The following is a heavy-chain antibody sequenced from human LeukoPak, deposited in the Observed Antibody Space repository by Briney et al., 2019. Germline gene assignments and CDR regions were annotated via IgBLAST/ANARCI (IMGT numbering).Heavy chain of an antibody. V-gene: IGHV1-2*02. D-gene: IGHD3-9*01. CDR2: INPNSGDT. CDR1: GYTFTGYC. Sequence: ASVKVSCKASGYTFTGYCVHWVRQAPGQGLEWMGWINPNSGDTNYAQKFQGRVTITRDTSISTAYMELSRLTSDDTAVYYCARGDHYDVLTGFQTPSHLSDYWGQGTLVTVSS. CDR3: ARGDHYDVLTGFQTPSHLSDY. J-gene: IGHJ4*02.